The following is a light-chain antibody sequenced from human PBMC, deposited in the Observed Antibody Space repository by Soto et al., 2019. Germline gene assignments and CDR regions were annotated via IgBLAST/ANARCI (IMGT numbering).Light chain of an antibody. CDR3: QQYNNWPPRT. CDR2: GAS. CDR1: HTISSSY. J-gene: IGKJ1*01. Sequence: EIVLTQSPATLSLSPGQRATLSCRASHTISSSYLAWYQQKPGQAPRLLIYGASTRATGIPARFSGSGSGTEFTLTISSLQSEDFAVYYCQQYNNWPPRTFGQGTKVDIK. V-gene: IGKV3-15*01.